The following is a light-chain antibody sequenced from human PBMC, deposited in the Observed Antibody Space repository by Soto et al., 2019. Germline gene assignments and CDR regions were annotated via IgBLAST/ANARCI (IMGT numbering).Light chain of an antibody. CDR3: QQYYSYPPT. J-gene: IGKJ2*01. Sequence: AIRMTQSPSSLSASTGDRVTITCRASQGISSYLAWYQQKPGKAPKLLIYAASTLQSGVPSRFSGSGSGTDFTLTLSCRQSEDFATYYCQQYYSYPPTFGQGTKLEIK. CDR2: AAS. CDR1: QGISSY. V-gene: IGKV1-8*01.